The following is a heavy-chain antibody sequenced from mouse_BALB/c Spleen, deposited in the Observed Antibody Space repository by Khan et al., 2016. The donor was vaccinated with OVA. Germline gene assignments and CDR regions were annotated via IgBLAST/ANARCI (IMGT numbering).Heavy chain of an antibody. D-gene: IGHD2-14*01. CDR1: GYTFTTYT. Sequence: VQLQESGAELARPGASVKMSCKASGYTFTTYTMHWVKQRPGQGLEWIGYINPSNGYTNYNQKFKDKSTLTADKSSSTAYMQLSSLTSDYSAVYYCARGGAYYRSDGWFSYWGQGTLVTVSA. CDR3: ARGGAYYRSDGWFSY. J-gene: IGHJ3*01. V-gene: IGHV1-4*01. CDR2: INPSNGYT.